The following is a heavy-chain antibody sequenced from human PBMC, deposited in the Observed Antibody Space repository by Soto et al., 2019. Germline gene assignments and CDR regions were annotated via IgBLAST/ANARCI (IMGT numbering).Heavy chain of an antibody. CDR1: GGSISSSSYY. Sequence: LSLTCTVSGGSISSSSYYWGWIRQPPGKGLEWIGSIYYSGSTYYNPSLKSRVTISVDTSKNQFSLKLSSVTAADTAVYYCARRRDQLLHYYYYGMDVWGQGTTVTVSS. CDR2: IYYSGST. CDR3: ARRRDQLLHYYYYGMDV. J-gene: IGHJ6*02. D-gene: IGHD2-2*01. V-gene: IGHV4-39*01.